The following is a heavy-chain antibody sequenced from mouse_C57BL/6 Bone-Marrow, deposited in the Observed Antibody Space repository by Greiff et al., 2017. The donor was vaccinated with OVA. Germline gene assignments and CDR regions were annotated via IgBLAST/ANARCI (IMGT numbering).Heavy chain of an antibody. CDR2: IDPEDGDT. Sequence: VQLQQSGAELVRPGASVKLSCTASGFTITDYYMHWVKQRPEQGLEWIGRIDPEDGDTEYAPKFQGKATMTADTSSNTAYLQLSSLTSEDTAVYYCTTGRWLLLYYFDYWGQGTTLTVSS. V-gene: IGHV14-1*01. CDR1: GFTITDYY. D-gene: IGHD2-3*01. CDR3: TTGRWLLLYYFDY. J-gene: IGHJ2*01.